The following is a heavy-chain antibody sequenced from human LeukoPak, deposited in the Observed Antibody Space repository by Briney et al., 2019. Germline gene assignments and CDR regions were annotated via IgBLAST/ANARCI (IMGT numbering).Heavy chain of an antibody. CDR2: MSHTGAT. CDR3: ARGLLDSYYYDSSGYYPLDY. V-gene: IGHV4-34*01. Sequence: SETLSLTCAVFGGSFSGYYWSWIRQSPEKGLEWIGEMSHTGATNYNPSLKSRVTVSVDTSKKQFSLNLRSVTAADTAVYYCARGLLDSYYYDSSGYYPLDYWGQGTLVTVSS. J-gene: IGHJ4*02. CDR1: GGSFSGYY. D-gene: IGHD3-22*01.